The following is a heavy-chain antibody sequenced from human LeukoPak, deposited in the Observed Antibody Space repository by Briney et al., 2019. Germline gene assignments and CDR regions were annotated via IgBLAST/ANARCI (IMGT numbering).Heavy chain of an antibody. D-gene: IGHD3-22*01. Sequence: AGGSLRLSCAASGFTFSSYAMSWVRQAPGKGLEWVSAISGSGGSTYYADSVKGRFTISRDNSKNTLYLQMNSLRAEDTAVYYCAKVMGQGTYYYDSSGYYYPSDAFDIWGQGTMVTVSS. CDR2: ISGSGGST. CDR1: GFTFSSYA. J-gene: IGHJ3*02. V-gene: IGHV3-23*01. CDR3: AKVMGQGTYYYDSSGYYYPSDAFDI.